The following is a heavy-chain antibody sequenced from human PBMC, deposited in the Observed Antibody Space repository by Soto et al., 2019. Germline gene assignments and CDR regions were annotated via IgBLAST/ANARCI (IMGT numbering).Heavy chain of an antibody. CDR2: SYYSGST. Sequence: SDTLSLSCTVSGGSISSEYWSGSRQPPEKGLERIGYSYYSGSTNYNPYLKSRVTISIDTSKNQFSLKLSSVTAADTAVYYCARFYIGTDGKHFYSLSWRHATL. CDR3: ARFYIGTDGKHFYSLS. CDR1: GGSISSEY. D-gene: IGHD2-15*01. V-gene: IGHV4-59*01. J-gene: IGHJ5*01.